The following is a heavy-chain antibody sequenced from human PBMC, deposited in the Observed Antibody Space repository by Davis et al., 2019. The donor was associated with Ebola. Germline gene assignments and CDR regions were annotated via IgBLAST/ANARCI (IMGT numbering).Heavy chain of an antibody. CDR3: ARDSDWHY. CDR1: GFTFSSYA. D-gene: IGHD2-21*01. Sequence: GGSLRLSCAASGFTFSSYAMSWVRQAPGKGLEWVSAIITGGSTYYADSVKGRFTISRDNSKNTLYLQMNSLRAEDTAVYYCARDSDWHYWGQGTLVTVSS. J-gene: IGHJ4*02. V-gene: IGHV3-23*01. CDR2: IITGGST.